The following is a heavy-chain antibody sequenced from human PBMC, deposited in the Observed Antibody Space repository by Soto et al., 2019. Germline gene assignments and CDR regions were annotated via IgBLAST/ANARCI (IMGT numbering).Heavy chain of an antibody. V-gene: IGHV1-2*02. Sequence: ASVKVSCKASGYTFTGYYMHWVRQAPGQGLEWMGWINPNSGGTNYAQKFQGRVTMTRDMSISTAYMELSRLRSDDTAVYYCAREDGSGTWYGRDVWGQGTTVTVSS. CDR3: AREDGSGTWYGRDV. J-gene: IGHJ6*02. CDR1: GYTFTGYY. D-gene: IGHD3-10*01. CDR2: INPNSGGT.